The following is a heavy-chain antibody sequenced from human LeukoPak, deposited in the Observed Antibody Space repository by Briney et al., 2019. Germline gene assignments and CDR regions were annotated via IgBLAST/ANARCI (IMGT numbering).Heavy chain of an antibody. CDR2: IKQDGSEK. CDR1: GFTLSSYW. D-gene: IGHD3-16*02. V-gene: IGHV3-7*01. J-gene: IGHJ3*02. CDR3: ARDSPSFGSMITFGGVIAGGAFDI. Sequence: GGSLRLSCAASGFTLSSYWMSWVRQAPGKGLEWVANIKQDGSEKYYVDSVKGRFTISGDNGKNSLYLQMNSLRAEDTAVYYCARDSPSFGSMITFGGVIAGGAFDIWGQGTMVTVSS.